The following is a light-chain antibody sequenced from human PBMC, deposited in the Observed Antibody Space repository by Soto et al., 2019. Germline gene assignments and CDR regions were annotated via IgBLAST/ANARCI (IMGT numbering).Light chain of an antibody. CDR2: GNS. CDR3: QSYDSSLSASV. CDR1: SSNIGAGYD. V-gene: IGLV1-40*01. J-gene: IGLJ1*01. Sequence: QSVLTQPPSVSGAPGQRATISCTGSSSNIGAGYDVHWYQQLPGTAPKLLIYGNSNRPSGVPDRFSGSKSGTSASLAITGLQAEDEADYYCQSYDSSLSASVFGTGTKVTVL.